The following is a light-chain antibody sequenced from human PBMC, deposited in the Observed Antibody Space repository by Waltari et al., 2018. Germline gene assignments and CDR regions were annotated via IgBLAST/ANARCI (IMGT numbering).Light chain of an antibody. J-gene: IGLJ3*02. CDR1: ALPTKY. CDR2: KDT. CDR3: YSAEISGKLWA. V-gene: IGLV3-10*01. Sequence: SYELTQSPSVSVSPGQTATITCSGDALPTKYAYWYQQKSGQAPVLVIYKDTKRPSGIPEKFSGSSTGTMATLTISGAQVEDEGDYYCYSAEISGKLWAFGGGTKLTFL.